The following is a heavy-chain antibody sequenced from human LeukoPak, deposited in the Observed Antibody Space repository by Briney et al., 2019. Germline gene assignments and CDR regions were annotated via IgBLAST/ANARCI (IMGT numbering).Heavy chain of an antibody. CDR2: ISYDGSNK. V-gene: IGHV3-30-3*01. Sequence: GGSLRLSCAASGFTFSSYAMHWVRQAPGKGLEWVAVISYDGSNKYYADSVKGRFTISRDNPKNTLYLQMNSLRAEDTAVYYCAREYSGYVFDCWGQGTLVTVSS. CDR3: AREYSGYVFDC. D-gene: IGHD5-12*01. CDR1: GFTFSSYA. J-gene: IGHJ4*02.